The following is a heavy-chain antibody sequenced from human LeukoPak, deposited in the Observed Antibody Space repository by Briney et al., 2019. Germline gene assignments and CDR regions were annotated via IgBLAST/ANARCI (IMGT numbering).Heavy chain of an antibody. V-gene: IGHV3-7*01. CDR3: AREPLQAHYYDSNCFDY. Sequence: PGGSLRLSCAASGFTFTTYWMSWVRQAPGKGLEWVANINQDGTEKFYVDSVKGRFTISRDNSKNTLYLQMNSLRAEDTAVYYCAREPLQAHYYDSNCFDYWGQGTLVTVSS. J-gene: IGHJ4*02. CDR1: GFTFTTYW. D-gene: IGHD3-22*01. CDR2: INQDGTEK.